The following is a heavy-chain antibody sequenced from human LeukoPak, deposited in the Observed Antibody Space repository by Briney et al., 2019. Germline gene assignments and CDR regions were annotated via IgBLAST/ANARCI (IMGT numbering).Heavy chain of an antibody. J-gene: IGHJ4*02. CDR2: ISSGGYTA. Sequence: GGSLRLSCAASGFTFSNAWMSWVRQAPGKGLEWLSYISSGGYTADYADSVKGRFTISRDNAKNSVYLQMHSLRAEDTGLYYCARSKRDIVATIGYWGQGTLVAVSS. D-gene: IGHD5-12*01. CDR1: GFTFSNAW. V-gene: IGHV3-11*04. CDR3: ARSKRDIVATIGY.